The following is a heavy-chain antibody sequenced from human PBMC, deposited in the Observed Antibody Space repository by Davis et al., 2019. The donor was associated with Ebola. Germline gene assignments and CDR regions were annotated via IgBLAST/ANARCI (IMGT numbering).Heavy chain of an antibody. V-gene: IGHV4-34*01. Sequence: SETLSLACAVYGGSFSGYYWRWLRQPPGKGLDWIGEINHSGSTNYNPSLKSRVTISVDKSKNQFSLKLSSVTAADTAVYYCARGRGVWSPYYGMDVWGQGTTVTVSS. D-gene: IGHD3-10*01. CDR3: ARGRGVWSPYYGMDV. J-gene: IGHJ6*02. CDR2: INHSGST. CDR1: GGSFSGYY.